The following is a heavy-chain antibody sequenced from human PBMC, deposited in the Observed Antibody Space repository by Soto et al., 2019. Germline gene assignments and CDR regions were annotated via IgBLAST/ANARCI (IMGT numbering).Heavy chain of an antibody. J-gene: IGHJ4*02. Sequence: SETLSLTCTVSGGSISSGDYYWSWIRQPPGKGLEWIGYIYHSGSTYYNPSLKSRVTISVDRSKNQFSLKLSSVTAADTAVYYCARRYGDAVDFWGQGTLVTVSS. V-gene: IGHV4-30-2*01. CDR3: ARRYGDAVDF. D-gene: IGHD4-17*01. CDR2: IYHSGST. CDR1: GGSISSGDYY.